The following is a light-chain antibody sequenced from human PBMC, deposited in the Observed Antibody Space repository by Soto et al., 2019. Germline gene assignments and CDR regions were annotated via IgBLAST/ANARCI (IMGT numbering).Light chain of an antibody. Sequence: EIVLTQSPDTLSLSPEERATMSCRASQSVSAYLAWYQQKPGLAPRLLMYDTSNRATGVPARFSGSGYGTHFTLTISSLEPEDFAVYYCHQRSTWPADFGQGTKLEMK. CDR2: DTS. CDR1: QSVSAY. V-gene: IGKV3-11*01. J-gene: IGKJ2*01. CDR3: HQRSTWPAD.